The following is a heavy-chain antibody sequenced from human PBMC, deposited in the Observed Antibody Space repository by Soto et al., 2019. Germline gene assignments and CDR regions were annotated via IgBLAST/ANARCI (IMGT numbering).Heavy chain of an antibody. J-gene: IGHJ4*02. V-gene: IGHV3-66*01. CDR3: ARDPGPGTY. CDR1: GFTVSTKY. CDR2: IYSGGST. Sequence: GGSLRLSCAASGFTVSTKYMIWVRQAPGKGLEWVSVIYSGGSTFYADSVRGRFTISRDNSKNTVNLQRNSLRAEDTAVYYCARDPGPGTYWGQETLVTV. D-gene: IGHD7-27*01.